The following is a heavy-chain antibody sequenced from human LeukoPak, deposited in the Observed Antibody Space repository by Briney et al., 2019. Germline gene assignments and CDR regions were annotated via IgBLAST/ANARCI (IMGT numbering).Heavy chain of an antibody. CDR3: ARHRSKFAFDI. J-gene: IGHJ3*02. V-gene: IGHV4-59*08. CDR1: GGSISSYY. CDR2: IYYSGST. Sequence: SETLSLTCTVSGGSISSYYWSWIRQPPGKGLEWIGYIYYSGSTNYNPSLKSRVTISVDTSKNQFSLKLSSVTAADTAVYYCARHRSKFAFDIWGQGTMVTVSS. D-gene: IGHD1-7*01.